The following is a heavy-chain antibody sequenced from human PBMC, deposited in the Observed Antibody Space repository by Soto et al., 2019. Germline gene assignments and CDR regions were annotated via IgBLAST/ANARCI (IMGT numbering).Heavy chain of an antibody. J-gene: IGHJ4*02. CDR2: IYHSGST. Sequence: QLQLQESGSGLVKPSQTLSLTCAVSGGSISSGGYSWSWIRQPPGKGLEWIGYIYHSGSTYYNPSLKXXXXXXVXXXXXXXXXXXXXVTAADTAVYYCARGAPVLFDYWGQGTLVTVSS. V-gene: IGHV4-30-2*01. CDR1: GGSISSGGYS. CDR3: ARGAPVLFDY.